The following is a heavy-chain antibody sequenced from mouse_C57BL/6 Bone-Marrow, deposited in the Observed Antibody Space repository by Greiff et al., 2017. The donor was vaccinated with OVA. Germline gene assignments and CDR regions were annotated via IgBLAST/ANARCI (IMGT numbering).Heavy chain of an antibody. J-gene: IGHJ4*01. CDR1: GFTFSNYW. Sequence: EVQLQESGGGLVQPGGSMKLSCVASGFTFSNYWMNWVRQSPEKGLEWVAQIRLKSDNYATHYAESVKGRFTISRDDSKSSVYLQMNNLRAEDTGIYYCTGRITTVVEAIDYWGQGTSVTVSS. CDR3: TGRITTVVEAIDY. V-gene: IGHV6-3*01. D-gene: IGHD1-1*01. CDR2: IRLKSDNYAT.